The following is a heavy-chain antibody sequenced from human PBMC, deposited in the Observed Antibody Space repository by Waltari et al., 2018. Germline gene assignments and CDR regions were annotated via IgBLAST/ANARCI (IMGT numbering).Heavy chain of an antibody. J-gene: IGHJ6*02. CDR1: EYTFTSSY. CDR2: INPSGGST. Sequence: QVQLVQSGAEVKKPGASVKLSCKTSEYTFTSSYIHWVRQAPGQGLEWMGIINPSGGSTIDAQKFQGRGTMTRDTSTSTVYMELSSLRSEDTAVYYCALDRGALWMDVWGQGTTVTVSS. D-gene: IGHD2-21*01. CDR3: ALDRGALWMDV. V-gene: IGHV1-46*01.